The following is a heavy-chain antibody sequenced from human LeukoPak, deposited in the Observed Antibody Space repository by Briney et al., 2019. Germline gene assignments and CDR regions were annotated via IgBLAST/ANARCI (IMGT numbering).Heavy chain of an antibody. CDR2: LNQDGNEK. CDR3: ARDKTSMVRGVMGFGAFDI. CDR1: GFTFSSYG. D-gene: IGHD3-10*01. V-gene: IGHV3-7*04. Sequence: PGGSLRLSCAASGFTFSSYGMHWVRQAPGKGLEWVADLNQDGNEKYYVDSVKGRFTISGDNAKNSVYLQMNSLRVEDTAVYYCARDKTSMVRGVMGFGAFDIWGQGTAVTVSS. J-gene: IGHJ3*02.